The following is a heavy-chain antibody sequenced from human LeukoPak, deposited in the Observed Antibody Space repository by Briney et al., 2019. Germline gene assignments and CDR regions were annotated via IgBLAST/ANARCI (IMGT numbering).Heavy chain of an antibody. CDR3: ARVLKADVVVPAAINYYYYMDV. CDR1: GDSISGDY. CDR2: ISHSGSA. Sequence: SETLSLTCSVSGDSISGDYWTWIRQPPGRELEWIGYISHSGSAKYNPSLKSRVTMSVDTSKNQFSLKLSSVTAADTAVYYCARVLKADVVVPAAINYYYYMDVWGKGTTVTVSS. D-gene: IGHD2-2*01. J-gene: IGHJ6*03. V-gene: IGHV4-59*12.